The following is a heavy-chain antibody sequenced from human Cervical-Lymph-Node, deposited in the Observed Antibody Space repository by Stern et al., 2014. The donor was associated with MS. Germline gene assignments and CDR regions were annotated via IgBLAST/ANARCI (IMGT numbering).Heavy chain of an antibody. V-gene: IGHV3-9*01. J-gene: IGHJ2*01. D-gene: IGHD3-22*01. CDR1: GFNFDDYA. CDR2: ISWNSGHI. Sequence: EVQLLESGGGLVQPGKSLRLSCAASGFNFDDYAIHWVRQAPGKGLEWVSGISWNSGHIGSADSVKGRFTISRDNAKNSLVLEMNSLRPEDTAFYFCAKAALVTMIAGPVYFDLWGRGTLVTVSS. CDR3: AKAALVTMIAGPVYFDL.